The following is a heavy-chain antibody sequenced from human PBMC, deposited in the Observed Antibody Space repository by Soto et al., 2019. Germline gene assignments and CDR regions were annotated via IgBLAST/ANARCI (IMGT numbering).Heavy chain of an antibody. CDR3: AKWVYSGYGLDV. CDR1: GFTFSNYG. Sequence: QVQLVESGGGVVQPGRSLRLSCSASGFTFSNYGILWVRQAPGKGLEWVATVSYDGSNQYYADSVKGRFTISKDNSKNTVYLQMNSPRAEDTSVYYCAKWVYSGYGLDVWGQGTTVTVSS. CDR2: VSYDGSNQ. D-gene: IGHD1-26*01. J-gene: IGHJ6*02. V-gene: IGHV3-30*18.